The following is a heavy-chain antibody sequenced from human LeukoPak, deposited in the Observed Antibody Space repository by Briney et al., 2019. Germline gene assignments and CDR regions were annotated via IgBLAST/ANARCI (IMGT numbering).Heavy chain of an antibody. J-gene: IGHJ4*02. CDR1: GFTFSDYY. D-gene: IGHD3-10*01. Sequence: SGGSLRLSCAASGFTFSDYYMSWIRQAPGKGLGWVSYISSSGSTIYYADSVKGRFTIPRDNAKNSLYLQMNSLRAEDTAVYYCARVRMDYGSGSPADYWGQGTLVTVSS. V-gene: IGHV3-11*01. CDR2: ISSSGSTI. CDR3: ARVRMDYGSGSPADY.